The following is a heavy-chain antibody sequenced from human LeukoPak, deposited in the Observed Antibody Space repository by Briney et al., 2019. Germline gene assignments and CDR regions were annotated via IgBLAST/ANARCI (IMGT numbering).Heavy chain of an antibody. Sequence: QPGGSLRLSCAASGFIFSNHAMNWVRQAPGKGLEWVSGISGSGAGTYYADSVRGRFTISRDNSKKTLFLQMNSLRIEDAAVYYCARLHSSSWADYWGQGTLVTVSS. D-gene: IGHD6-13*01. J-gene: IGHJ4*02. CDR2: ISGSGAGT. CDR1: GFIFSNHA. V-gene: IGHV3-23*01. CDR3: ARLHSSSWADY.